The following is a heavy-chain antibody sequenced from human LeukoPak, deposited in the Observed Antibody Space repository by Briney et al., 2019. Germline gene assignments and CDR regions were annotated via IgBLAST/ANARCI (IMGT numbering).Heavy chain of an antibody. Sequence: GGSLRLSCAASGFTVSSHHMSWVRQAPGKGLEWVSVIVGGGTTYYADSVRGRLTISRDNSKNTVYLQMNSLRAEDTAVYYCARDGSQRPTWDWGQGTLVTVSS. D-gene: IGHD7-27*01. J-gene: IGHJ4*02. CDR2: IVGGGTT. CDR1: GFTVSSHH. V-gene: IGHV3-53*01. CDR3: ARDGSQRPTWD.